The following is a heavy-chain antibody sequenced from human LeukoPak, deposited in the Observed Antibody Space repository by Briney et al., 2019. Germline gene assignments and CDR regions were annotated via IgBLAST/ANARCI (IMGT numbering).Heavy chain of an antibody. CDR3: ARGRHLRDWYFDL. J-gene: IGHJ2*01. CDR2: INHSGST. V-gene: IGHV4-34*01. CDR1: GGSFSGYY. Sequence: SETLSLTCAVYGGSFSGYYWSWIRQPPGKGLEWIGEINHSGSTNYNPSLKSRVPISVDTSKDQFSLKLTSVTAPDTAVYYCARGRHLRDWYFDLWGRGTLVTVSS.